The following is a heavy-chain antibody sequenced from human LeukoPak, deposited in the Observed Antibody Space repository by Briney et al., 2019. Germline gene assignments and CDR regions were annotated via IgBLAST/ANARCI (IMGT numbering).Heavy chain of an antibody. V-gene: IGHV4-38-2*01. CDR2: IFRGGST. Sequence: SSETLSLTCAVSGYSISIAYYWGWIRQPPGKGLEWIGRIFRGGSTSYNPSLMSRPTMSMDTSKNQFSLQLTSVTAADTAVYYCARYDSRGSGSTQLEYWGQGILVTISS. D-gene: IGHD3-3*01. CDR3: ARYDSRGSGSTQLEY. J-gene: IGHJ4*02. CDR1: GYSISIAYY.